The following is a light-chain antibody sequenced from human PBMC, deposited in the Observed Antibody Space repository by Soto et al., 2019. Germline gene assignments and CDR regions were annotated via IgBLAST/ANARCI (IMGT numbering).Light chain of an antibody. CDR1: QSVSSN. CDR2: DIS. V-gene: IGKV3D-15*01. CDR3: QQRSKWPLT. J-gene: IGKJ4*01. Sequence: ETVMTQSPATLSVSPGERATLSCRASQSVSSNLAWYQQKPGQPPRLLIYDISTRATGIPTRFSGSGSGTEFTLTISSLQSEDFAVYYCQQRSKWPLTFGGGTKVEIK.